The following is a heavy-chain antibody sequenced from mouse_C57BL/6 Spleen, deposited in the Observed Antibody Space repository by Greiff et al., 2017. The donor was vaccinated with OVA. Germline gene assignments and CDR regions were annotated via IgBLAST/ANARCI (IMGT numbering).Heavy chain of an antibody. CDR2: IYPGSGST. CDR3: ARDYYGSYPRYWYFDV. Sequence: QVQLQQPGAELVKPGASVKMSCKASGYTFTSYWITWVKQRPGQGLEWIGDIYPGSGSTNYNEKFKSKATLTVDTSSSTAYMQLSSLTSEDSSGYYCARDYYGSYPRYWYFDVWGTGTTVTVSS. V-gene: IGHV1-55*01. J-gene: IGHJ1*03. D-gene: IGHD1-1*01. CDR1: GYTFTSYW.